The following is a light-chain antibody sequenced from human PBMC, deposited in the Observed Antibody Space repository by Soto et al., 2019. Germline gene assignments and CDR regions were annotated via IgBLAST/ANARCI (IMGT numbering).Light chain of an antibody. CDR3: SSHTGSSNFYV. Sequence: QSVLAQPPSASGSPGQSVTISCTGTSSDVGGYNYVSWYQQEPGKAPKLMIYEVTKRPSGVPDRFSGSKSGNTASLTVSGLQAEDEADYYCSSHTGSSNFYVFGPGTKVTVL. CDR1: SSDVGGYNY. J-gene: IGLJ1*01. V-gene: IGLV2-8*01. CDR2: EVT.